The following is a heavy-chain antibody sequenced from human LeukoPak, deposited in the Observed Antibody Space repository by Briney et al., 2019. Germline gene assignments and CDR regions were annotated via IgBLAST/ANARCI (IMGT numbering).Heavy chain of an antibody. CDR3: AKVQSRSEGYYDSSGYFRPFDY. Sequence: SGGSLRLSCAASGFTFSSYAMSWVRQAPGKGLEWVSAISGSGGSTYYADSVKGRFTISRDNSKNTLYLQMNSLRAEDTAVYYCAKVQSRSEGYYDSSGYFRPFDYWGQGTLVTVTS. J-gene: IGHJ4*02. CDR2: ISGSGGST. V-gene: IGHV3-23*01. D-gene: IGHD3-22*01. CDR1: GFTFSSYA.